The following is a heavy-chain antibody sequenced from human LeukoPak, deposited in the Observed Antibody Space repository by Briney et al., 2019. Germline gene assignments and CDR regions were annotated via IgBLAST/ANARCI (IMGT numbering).Heavy chain of an antibody. CDR2: IGSDNKS. Sequence: GGSLRLSCEASGFTFSAYAMTWVRQAPGQGLEWVSSIGSDNKSHYSESVKGRFAISRDNSKSMLFLQLNSLRAEDTALYYCARDLHYYVAMDVGGQGTTVTVSS. CDR3: ARDLHYYVAMDV. J-gene: IGHJ6*02. V-gene: IGHV3-23*01. D-gene: IGHD3-10*02. CDR1: GFTFSAYA.